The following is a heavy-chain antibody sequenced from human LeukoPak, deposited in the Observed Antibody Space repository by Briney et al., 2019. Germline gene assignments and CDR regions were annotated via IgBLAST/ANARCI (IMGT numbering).Heavy chain of an antibody. CDR1: GFAFSSYG. CDR2: ISYDGSNK. Sequence: GGSLRLSCAASGFAFSSYGMHWVRQAPGKGLEWVAVISYDGSNKYYADSVKGRFTISRDNSKNTLYLQMNSLRAEDTAVYYCAKATGIVGNYWGQGTLVTVSS. J-gene: IGHJ4*02. V-gene: IGHV3-30*18. D-gene: IGHD1-26*01. CDR3: AKATGIVGNY.